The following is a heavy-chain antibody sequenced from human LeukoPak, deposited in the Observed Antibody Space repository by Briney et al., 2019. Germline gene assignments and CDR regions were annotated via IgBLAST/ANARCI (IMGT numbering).Heavy chain of an antibody. CDR2: INPNSGGT. V-gene: IGHV1-2*06. J-gene: IGHJ4*02. Sequence: ASVKVSCTASGYTFTGYYMHWVRQAPGQGLEWMGRINPNSGGTNYAQKFQGRVTMTRDTSISTAHMELSRLRSDDTAVYYCARCTNGTRGLFDYWGQGTLVTVSS. CDR1: GYTFTGYY. D-gene: IGHD2-8*01. CDR3: ARCTNGTRGLFDY.